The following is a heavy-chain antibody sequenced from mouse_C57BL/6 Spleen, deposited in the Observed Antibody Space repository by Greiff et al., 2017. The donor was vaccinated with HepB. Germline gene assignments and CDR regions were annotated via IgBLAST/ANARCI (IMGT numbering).Heavy chain of an antibody. Sequence: DVKLQESGPGLVKPSQSLSLTCTVTGYSITSGYGWNWIRQFPGNKLEWMGYISYSGSTNYNPSLTSRISITRDTSKNQFFLQLKSVTTKDTATYYSARAARIKYWGQGTTLTVSS. D-gene: IGHD1-2*01. CDR1: GYSITSGYG. CDR2: ISYSGST. J-gene: IGHJ2*01. V-gene: IGHV3-2*02. CDR3: ARAARIKY.